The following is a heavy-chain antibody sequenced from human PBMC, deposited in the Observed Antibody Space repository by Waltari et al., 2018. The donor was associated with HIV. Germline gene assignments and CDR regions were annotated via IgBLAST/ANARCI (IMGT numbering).Heavy chain of an antibody. CDR1: GIPFNNAS. CDR3: TTFEMGSTRNY. Sequence: DVQLVESGGGLVKPGGSLRPSCAVSGIPFNNASLSWVRRGPGKGPQWLGHIRSKSDGGTTDYAAPVRGRFTISTDDLNNTMSLEMKSLKVEDTGVYYCTTFEMGSTRNYWGQGTLVTVSS. D-gene: IGHD1-26*01. V-gene: IGHV3-15*01. J-gene: IGHJ4*02. CDR2: IRSKSDGGTT.